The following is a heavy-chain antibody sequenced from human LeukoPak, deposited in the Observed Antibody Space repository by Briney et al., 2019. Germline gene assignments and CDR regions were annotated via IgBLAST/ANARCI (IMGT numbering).Heavy chain of an antibody. J-gene: IGHJ5*02. CDR3: AREGISANWFDP. Sequence: ASVKVSCKASGYTFTGYYMHWVRQAPGQGLEWMGWINPNSGGTNYAQKFQGRVTMTRDTSISTAYMELSRLRSDDTAVYYCAREGISANWFDPWGQVTLVTVSS. V-gene: IGHV1-2*02. CDR2: INPNSGGT. D-gene: IGHD2-15*01. CDR1: GYTFTGYY.